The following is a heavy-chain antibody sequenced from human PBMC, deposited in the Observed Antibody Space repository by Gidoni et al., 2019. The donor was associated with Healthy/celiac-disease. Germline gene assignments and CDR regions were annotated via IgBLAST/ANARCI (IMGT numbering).Heavy chain of an antibody. CDR1: GFTFSSYA. D-gene: IGHD1-26*01. CDR2: IAYDGSNK. Sequence: QVQLVESGGGVVQPGRSLRPSCAASGFTFSSYAMHWVRQAPGKGLEWVAVIAYDGSNKCDADSVKGRFTISRDNSKNTLYLQMNSLRAEDTAVYYCAREGGSYYQSYYYYGMDVWGQGTTVTVSS. J-gene: IGHJ6*02. CDR3: AREGGSYYQSYYYYGMDV. V-gene: IGHV3-30-3*01.